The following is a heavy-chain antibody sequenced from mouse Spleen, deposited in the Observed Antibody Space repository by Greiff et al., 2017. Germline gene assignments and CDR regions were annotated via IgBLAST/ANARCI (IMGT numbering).Heavy chain of an antibody. CDR1: GFTFSSYA. J-gene: IGHJ3*01. Sequence: EVQGVESGGGLVKPGGSLKLSCAASGFTFSSYAMSWVRQTPEKRLEWVATISDGGSYTYYPDNVKGRFTISRDNAKNNLYLQMSHLKSEDTAMYYCARAYYDYDVAWFAYWGQGTLVTVSA. D-gene: IGHD2-4*01. V-gene: IGHV5-4*01. CDR3: ARAYYDYDVAWFAY. CDR2: ISDGGSYT.